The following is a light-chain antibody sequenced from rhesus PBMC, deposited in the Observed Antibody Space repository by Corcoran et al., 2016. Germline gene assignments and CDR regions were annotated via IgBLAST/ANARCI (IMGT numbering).Light chain of an antibody. Sequence: DIQMTQSPSSLSASVGDRVTITCRASQTINYYLAWYQQKPGKVPKLLIYAASTLQSGVPSRFSGSGSWTDFTLTISSLQPEDFATYYCRQHNSYPHSFGQGTKVEIK. J-gene: IGKJ2*01. CDR3: RQHNSYPHS. CDR2: AAS. V-gene: IGKV1-44*03. CDR1: QTINYY.